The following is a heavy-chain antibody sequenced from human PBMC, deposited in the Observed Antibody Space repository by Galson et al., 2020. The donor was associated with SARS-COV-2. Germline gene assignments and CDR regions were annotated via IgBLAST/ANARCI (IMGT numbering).Heavy chain of an antibody. CDR1: GFTFSSYG. Sequence: QLGESLKISCAASGFTFSSYGMHWVRQAPGKGLEWVAVISYDGSNKYYADSVKGRFTISRDNSKNTLYLQMNSLRAEDTAVYYCAKDMEYYDILTGYLGAPSKRYYYYGMDVWGQGTTVTVSS. D-gene: IGHD3-9*01. CDR2: ISYDGSNK. CDR3: AKDMEYYDILTGYLGAPSKRYYYYGMDV. V-gene: IGHV3-30*18. J-gene: IGHJ6*02.